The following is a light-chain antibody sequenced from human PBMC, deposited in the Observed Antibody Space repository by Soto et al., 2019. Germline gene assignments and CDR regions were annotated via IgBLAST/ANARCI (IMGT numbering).Light chain of an antibody. Sequence: QSVLTQPPSVSGAPGQRVTISCTGSSSNIAAGYDVHWYQQLPGTAPKLLIYGNSNRPSGVPDRFSGSKSGTSASLAITGLQAEDEADYYCQSYDSSLSVVVFGGGTKLTVL. CDR1: SSNIAAGYD. V-gene: IGLV1-40*01. CDR3: QSYDSSLSVVV. J-gene: IGLJ2*01. CDR2: GNS.